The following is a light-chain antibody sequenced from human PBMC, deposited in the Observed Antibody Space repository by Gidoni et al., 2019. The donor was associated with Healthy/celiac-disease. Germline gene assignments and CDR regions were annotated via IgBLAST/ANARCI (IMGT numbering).Light chain of an antibody. CDR3: QQSYSTPWT. Sequence: FQMTQSPSSLSASVGDRVTITCRASQIISSYLNWYQQKPGKAPKLLIYDASSLQSGVPSRFSGSGSGTDFTLTISSLQPEDFATYYCQQSYSTPWTFGQGTKVEIK. CDR1: QIISSY. V-gene: IGKV1-39*01. CDR2: DAS. J-gene: IGKJ1*01.